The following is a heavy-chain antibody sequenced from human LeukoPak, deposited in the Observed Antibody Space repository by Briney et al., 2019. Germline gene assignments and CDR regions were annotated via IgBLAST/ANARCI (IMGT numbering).Heavy chain of an antibody. J-gene: IGHJ5*02. Sequence: GRSLRLSCAASGFTFSSYGMHWVRQAPGKGLEWVAVISYDGSNKYYADSVKGRFTISRDNSKNTLYLQMNSLRAEDTAVYYCAKDRITEETYNWFDPWGQGTLVTVSS. CDR2: ISYDGSNK. D-gene: IGHD7-27*01. V-gene: IGHV3-30*18. CDR3: AKDRITEETYNWFDP. CDR1: GFTFSSYG.